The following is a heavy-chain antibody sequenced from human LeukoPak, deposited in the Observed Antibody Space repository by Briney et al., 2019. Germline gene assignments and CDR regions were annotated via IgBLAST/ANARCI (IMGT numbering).Heavy chain of an antibody. J-gene: IGHJ5*02. V-gene: IGHV4-39*07. CDR2: IHHSGST. D-gene: IGHD5/OR15-5a*01. CDR3: ARAGILSTGDYFDP. CDR1: GGSLTSGTFY. Sequence: SETLSLTCIVSGGSLTSGTFYWGWTRQPPGKGLEWLGNIHHSGSTSYNPSHQSRTTISVDASNNQFSLKHSSVTAAETAVYYCARAGILSTGDYFDPWDRGTLVTVSS.